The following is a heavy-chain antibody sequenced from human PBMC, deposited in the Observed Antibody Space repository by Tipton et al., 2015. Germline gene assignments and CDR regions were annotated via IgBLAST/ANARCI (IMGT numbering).Heavy chain of an antibody. Sequence: SLRLSCVASEFTFRTYAMSWVRQAPGKGLEWVSVMYSGGGTKYADSVKGRFTISRDNFKNTLDLQMNSLRVEDTAIYYCVRERNSGYEFDYWGQGTRVTVSS. D-gene: IGHD5-12*01. CDR2: MYSGGGT. CDR1: EFTFRTYA. CDR3: VRERNSGYEFDY. V-gene: IGHV3-23*03. J-gene: IGHJ4*02.